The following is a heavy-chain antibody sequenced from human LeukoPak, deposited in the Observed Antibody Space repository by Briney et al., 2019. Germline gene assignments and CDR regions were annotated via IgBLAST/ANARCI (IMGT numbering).Heavy chain of an antibody. CDR1: GFTFSSCS. Sequence: GGSLRLSCAASGFTFSSCSMNWVRQAPGKGLEWVSSISSSSSYIYYADSVKGRFTISRDNAKNSLYLQMNSLRAEDTAVYYCARGGSYYGMDVWGQGTTVTVSS. CDR3: ARGGSYYGMDV. CDR2: ISSSSSYI. D-gene: IGHD3-10*01. J-gene: IGHJ6*02. V-gene: IGHV3-21*01.